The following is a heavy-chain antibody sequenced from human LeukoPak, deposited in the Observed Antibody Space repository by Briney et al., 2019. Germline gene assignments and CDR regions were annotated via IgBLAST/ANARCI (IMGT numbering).Heavy chain of an antibody. V-gene: IGHV1-24*01. CDR1: GYTLTELS. J-gene: IGHJ4*02. Sequence: RASVKVSCKVSGYTLTELSMHWVRQAPGKGLEWMGGFDPEDGETIYAQKFQGRVTMTEDTSTDTAYMELSSLRSEDTAVYYCATEVEYYDFWSGYYTFDYWGQGTLVTVSS. CDR2: FDPEDGET. D-gene: IGHD3-3*01. CDR3: ATEVEYYDFWSGYYTFDY.